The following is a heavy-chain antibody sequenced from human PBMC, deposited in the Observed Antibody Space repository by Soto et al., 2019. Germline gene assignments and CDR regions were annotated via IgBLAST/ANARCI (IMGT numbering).Heavy chain of an antibody. CDR1: GGSFSGYY. Sequence: SETLSLTCAVYGGSFSGYYWSWIRQPPGKGLEWIGEINHSGSTNYSPSLKSRVTISVDTSKDQFSLKVTSLTAADTAVYYCASRDPGTSVDYWGQGTLVTVSS. J-gene: IGHJ4*02. CDR3: ASRDPGTSVDY. V-gene: IGHV4-34*01. D-gene: IGHD1-7*01. CDR2: INHSGST.